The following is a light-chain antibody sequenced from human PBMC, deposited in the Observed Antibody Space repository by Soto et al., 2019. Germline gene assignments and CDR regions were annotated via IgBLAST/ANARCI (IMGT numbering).Light chain of an antibody. Sequence: DIVMTQPPLSLSVTPGQPASISCKSSQTLLSSDGKNYMYWYLQKPGQPPQLMISEVSNRFSGVPDKCIGGGSGRDFTRKLSRVEAEEVEVYYCLQYIRLPYTFGQGTNLEIK. J-gene: IGKJ2*01. CDR2: EVS. CDR1: QTLLSSDGKNY. V-gene: IGKV2D-29*01. CDR3: LQYIRLPYT.